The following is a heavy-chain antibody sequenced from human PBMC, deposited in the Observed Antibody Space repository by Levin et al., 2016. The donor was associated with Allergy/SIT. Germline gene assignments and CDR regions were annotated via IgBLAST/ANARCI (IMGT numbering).Heavy chain of an antibody. V-gene: IGHV4-34*01. J-gene: IGHJ4*02. Sequence: SETLSLTCAVYGGSFSGYYWSWIRQPPGKGLEWIGEINHSGSTNYNPSLKSRVTISVDTSKNQFSLKLSSVTAADTAVYYCARGQGNYDGYWGQGTLVTVSS. CDR3: ARGQGNYDGY. CDR2: INHSGST. CDR1: GGSFSGYY. D-gene: IGHD1-7*01.